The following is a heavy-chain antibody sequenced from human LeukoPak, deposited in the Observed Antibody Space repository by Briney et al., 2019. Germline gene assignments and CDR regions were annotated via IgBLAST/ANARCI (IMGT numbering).Heavy chain of an antibody. CDR1: GGTFSSYA. Sequence: ASVKVSCKASGGTFSSYAISWVRQAPGQGLEWMGGIIPIFGTANYAQKFQGRVTMTRDTSTSTVYMELSSLRSEDTAVYYCARDIPTGDKGSNDYWGQGTLVTVSS. CDR2: IIPIFGTA. CDR3: ARDIPTGDKGSNDY. J-gene: IGHJ4*02. V-gene: IGHV1-69*05. D-gene: IGHD7-27*01.